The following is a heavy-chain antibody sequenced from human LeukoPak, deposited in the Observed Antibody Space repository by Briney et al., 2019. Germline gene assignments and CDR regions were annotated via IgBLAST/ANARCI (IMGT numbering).Heavy chain of an antibody. V-gene: IGHV1-2*02. Sequence: GAPVKPCCKASGYTFTGYYMHWVRQAPGQGLEWMGWINPNSGGTNYAQKFQGRVTMTRDTSISTAYMELSRLRSDDTAVYYCARDPSYSSGWSGIDYWGQGTLLTVPS. CDR1: GYTFTGYY. D-gene: IGHD6-19*01. CDR3: ARDPSYSSGWSGIDY. J-gene: IGHJ4*02. CDR2: INPNSGGT.